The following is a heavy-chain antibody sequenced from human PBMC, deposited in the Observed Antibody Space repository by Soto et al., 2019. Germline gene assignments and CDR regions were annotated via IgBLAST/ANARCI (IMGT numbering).Heavy chain of an antibody. D-gene: IGHD3-10*01. J-gene: IGHJ6*03. CDR3: AKVDEDGSGSYYHYYYYYYMDV. CDR2: ISGSGGST. V-gene: IGHV3-23*01. Sequence: EVQLLESGGGLVQPGGSLRLSCAASGFTFSSYAMSWVRQAPGKGLEWVSAISGSGGSTYYADSVKGRFTISRDNSKNTLYLQMNSLRAEDTAVYYCAKVDEDGSGSYYHYYYYYYMDVWGKGTTVTVSS. CDR1: GFTFSSYA.